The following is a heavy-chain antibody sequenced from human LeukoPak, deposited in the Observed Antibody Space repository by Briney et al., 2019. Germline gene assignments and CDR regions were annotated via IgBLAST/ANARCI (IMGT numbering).Heavy chain of an antibody. Sequence: GGSLRLSCAASGFTFSSYALDWVRQAPGKGLEWVSSISSSSSYIYYADSVKGRFTISRDNAKNSLYLQMNSLRAEDTAVYYCARYRVDTAMGSYYFDYWGQGTLVTVPS. D-gene: IGHD5-18*01. CDR1: GFTFSSYA. CDR2: ISSSSSYI. J-gene: IGHJ4*02. V-gene: IGHV3-21*01. CDR3: ARYRVDTAMGSYYFDY.